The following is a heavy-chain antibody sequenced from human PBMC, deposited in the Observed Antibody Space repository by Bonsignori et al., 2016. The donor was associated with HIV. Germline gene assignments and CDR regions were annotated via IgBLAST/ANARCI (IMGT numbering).Heavy chain of an antibody. J-gene: IGHJ3*02. D-gene: IGHD2-21*01. Sequence: VRQAPGKGLEWVAVISYDGSNKYYADSVKGRFTISRDNSKNTLYLQMNSLRAEDTAVYYCAKDVGEHIVVVIARNAFDIWGQGTMVTVSS. V-gene: IGHV3-30*18. CDR2: ISYDGSNK. CDR3: AKDVGEHIVVVIARNAFDI.